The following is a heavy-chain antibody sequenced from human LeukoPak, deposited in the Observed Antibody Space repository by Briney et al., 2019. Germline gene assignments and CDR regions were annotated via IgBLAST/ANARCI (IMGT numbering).Heavy chain of an antibody. CDR2: ISSSGSTI. V-gene: IGHV3-11*01. Sequence: GGSLRLSCAASGFTFSDYYMSWIRQAPGKGLEWVSYISSSGSTIYYADSVKGRFTISRDNAKNSLYLQMNSLRAEDTAVYYCAGARGDGYSYFDYWGQGTLVTVSS. CDR3: AGARGDGYSYFDY. D-gene: IGHD5-24*01. CDR1: GFTFSDYY. J-gene: IGHJ4*02.